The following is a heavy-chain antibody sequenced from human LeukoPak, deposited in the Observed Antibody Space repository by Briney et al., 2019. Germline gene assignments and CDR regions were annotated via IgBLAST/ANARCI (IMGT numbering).Heavy chain of an antibody. D-gene: IGHD3-3*01. J-gene: IGHJ4*02. Sequence: ASVKVSCKASGYTFTSYGISWVRQAPGQGLEWMGWISAYNGNTNYAQKLQGGVTMTTDTSTSTAYMELRSLRSDDTAVYYCARSTPNYDFWSGRFDYWGQGTLVTVSS. CDR1: GYTFTSYG. V-gene: IGHV1-18*01. CDR2: ISAYNGNT. CDR3: ARSTPNYDFWSGRFDY.